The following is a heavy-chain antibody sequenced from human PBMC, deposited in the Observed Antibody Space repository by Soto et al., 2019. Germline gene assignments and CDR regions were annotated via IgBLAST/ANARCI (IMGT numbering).Heavy chain of an antibody. Sequence: SETLSLTCTVSGGSISSSSYYWGWIRQPPGKGLEWIGSIYYSGSTYYNPSLKSRVTISVDTSKNQFSLKLSSVTAADTAVYYCARPAGGYCSSTSCYEASDWFDPWGQGTLVTVSS. CDR1: GGSISSSSYY. D-gene: IGHD2-2*01. CDR3: ARPAGGYCSSTSCYEASDWFDP. J-gene: IGHJ5*02. V-gene: IGHV4-39*01. CDR2: IYYSGST.